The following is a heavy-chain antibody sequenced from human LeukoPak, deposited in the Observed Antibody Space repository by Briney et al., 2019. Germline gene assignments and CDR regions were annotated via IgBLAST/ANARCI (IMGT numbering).Heavy chain of an antibody. J-gene: IGHJ4*02. CDR3: ARGYSYGRRGGHFDY. V-gene: IGHV3-33*01. CDR2: IWYDGSNK. D-gene: IGHD5-18*01. CDR1: GFTFSSYG. Sequence: GGSLRLSCAASGFTFSSYGMHWVRQAPGKGLEWVAVIWYDGSNKYYADSVKSRFTISRDNSKNTLYLQMNSLRAEDTAVYYCARGYSYGRRGGHFDYWGQGTLVTVSS.